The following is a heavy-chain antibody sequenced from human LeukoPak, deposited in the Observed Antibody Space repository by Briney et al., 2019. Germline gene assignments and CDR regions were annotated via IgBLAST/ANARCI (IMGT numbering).Heavy chain of an antibody. D-gene: IGHD3-9*01. CDR3: AYYPRRDILTADGAFDI. CDR2: IIPILGIA. Sequence: ASVKVSCKASGGTFSSYAISWVRQAPGQGLEWMGRIIPILGIANYAQKFQGRVTITADKSTSTAYMELSSLRSEDTAVYYCAYYPRRDILTADGAFDIWGQGTMVTVSS. V-gene: IGHV1-69*04. J-gene: IGHJ3*02. CDR1: GGTFSSYA.